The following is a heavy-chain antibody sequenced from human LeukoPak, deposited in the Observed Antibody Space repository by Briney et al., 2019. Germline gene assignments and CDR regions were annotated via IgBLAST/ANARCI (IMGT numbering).Heavy chain of an antibody. D-gene: IGHD2-2*01. J-gene: IGHJ4*02. CDR2: VNSDGSWT. CDR3: VSFYETN. Sequence: GGSLRLSCAASGNYWMHWVRQAPGKGLVWVSHVNSDGSWTSHADSVKGRFTISKDNAKNTVYLQMNNLKTEDTAVYYCVSFYETNWGRGTLVTVSS. V-gene: IGHV3-74*01. CDR1: GNYW.